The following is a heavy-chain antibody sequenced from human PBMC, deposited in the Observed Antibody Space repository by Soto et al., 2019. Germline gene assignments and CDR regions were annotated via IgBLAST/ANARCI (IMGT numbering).Heavy chain of an antibody. CDR3: ATLSGGADHDAFDI. CDR1: GFTFSSYG. Sequence: QVQLVESGGGVVQPGRSLRLSCAASGFTFSSYGMHWVRQAPGKGLEWVAVISYDGSNKYYADSVKGRFTISRDNSKNPLYLQMNSLRAEDTAVYYCATLSGGADHDAFDIWGQGTMVTVSS. D-gene: IGHD2-8*02. J-gene: IGHJ3*02. V-gene: IGHV3-30*03. CDR2: ISYDGSNK.